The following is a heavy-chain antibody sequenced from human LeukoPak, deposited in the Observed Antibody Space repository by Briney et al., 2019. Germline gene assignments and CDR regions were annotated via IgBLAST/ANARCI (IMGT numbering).Heavy chain of an antibody. CDR3: ARGAVTAGYFDY. CDR2: GYYSGST. J-gene: IGHJ4*02. CDR1: GGSVSVHDYY. D-gene: IGHD2-21*02. Sequence: SETLSLTCIVSGGSVSVHDYYWSWIRQPPGKGLEWIGYGYYSGSTVYNPSLRSRVTISLDTSKNQFSLNLSSVTPADTAVYFCARGAVTAGYFDYWGQGTLVTVSS. V-gene: IGHV4-61*08.